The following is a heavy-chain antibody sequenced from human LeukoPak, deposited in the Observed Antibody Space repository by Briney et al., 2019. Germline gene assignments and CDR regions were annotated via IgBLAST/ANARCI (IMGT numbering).Heavy chain of an antibody. D-gene: IGHD4-17*01. CDR2: ISGSGGST. J-gene: IGHJ6*04. V-gene: IGHV3-23*01. CDR3: AKDGYGDYSYYYYGMDV. Sequence: GGSLRLSCAASGFTFSSYAMSWVRQAPGKGLEWVSAISGSGGSTYYADSVKGRFTISRDNSKNTLYLQMNSLRAEDTAVYYCAKDGYGDYSYYYYGMDVWGKGTTVTVSS. CDR1: GFTFSSYA.